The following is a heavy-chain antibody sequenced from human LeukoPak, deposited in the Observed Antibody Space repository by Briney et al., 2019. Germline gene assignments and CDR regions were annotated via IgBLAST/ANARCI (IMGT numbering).Heavy chain of an antibody. CDR2: INPNSGGT. CDR3: ARAMGVYNWFDP. V-gene: IGHV1-2*02. D-gene: IGHD3-16*01. J-gene: IGHJ5*02. Sequence: ASVKVSCRASGYTFTGYYMHWVRQAPGQGLEWVGWINPNSGGTNYAQNFQGRVTMARDTYISTVYMELSRLRSDDTAVYYCARAMGVYNWFDPWGKGTLVTVSS. CDR1: GYTFTGYY.